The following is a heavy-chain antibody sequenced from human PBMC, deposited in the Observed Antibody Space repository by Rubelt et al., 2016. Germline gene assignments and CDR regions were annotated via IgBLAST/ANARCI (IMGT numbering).Heavy chain of an antibody. Sequence: QVQLQESGPGLVKPSQTLSLTCTVSGGSISSGGHYWRWIRQHPGRGLEWIGYIYYSGSTYYNPSLKSRVTITVDTSENQFSLELSSGTAADTAVYYCARQRYRIVDYWGQGTLVTVSS. CDR2: IYYSGST. CDR3: ARQRYRIVDY. CDR1: GGSISSGGHY. J-gene: IGHJ4*02. V-gene: IGHV4-31*03. D-gene: IGHD2-15*01.